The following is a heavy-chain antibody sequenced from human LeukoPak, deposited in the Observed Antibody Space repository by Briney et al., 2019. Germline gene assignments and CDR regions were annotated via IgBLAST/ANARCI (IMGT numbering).Heavy chain of an antibody. Sequence: GGSLRLSCAASGFTFSSYAMSWVRQAPGKGLEWVSAISGSGGSTYYADSEKGRFTISRDNSKNTLYLQMNSLRAEDTAVYYCARTRTAYYYDSSGSDWAFDIWGQGTMVTVSS. V-gene: IGHV3-23*01. CDR3: ARTRTAYYYDSSGSDWAFDI. D-gene: IGHD3-22*01. CDR1: GFTFSSYA. J-gene: IGHJ3*02. CDR2: ISGSGGST.